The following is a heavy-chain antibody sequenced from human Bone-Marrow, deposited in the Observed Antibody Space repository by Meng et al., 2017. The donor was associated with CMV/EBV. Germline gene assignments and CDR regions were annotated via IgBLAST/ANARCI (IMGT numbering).Heavy chain of an antibody. V-gene: IGHV1-69*05. J-gene: IGHJ6*02. Sequence: SVKVSCKASGGTFSSYAISWVRQAPGQGLEWMGGIIPIFGTANYAQKFQGRVTITTDESTSTAYMELSSLRSEDTAVYYCASKVFGVVIPRSIQTRYYYYYYGMDVWGQGTTVPVSS. CDR3: ASKVFGVVIPRSIQTRYYYYYYGMDV. CDR2: IIPIFGTA. CDR1: GGTFSSYA. D-gene: IGHD3-3*01.